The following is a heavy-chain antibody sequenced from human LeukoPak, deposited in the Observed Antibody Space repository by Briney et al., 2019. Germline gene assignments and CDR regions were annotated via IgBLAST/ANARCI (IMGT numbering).Heavy chain of an antibody. CDR1: GFTFSSYG. V-gene: IGHV3-23*01. Sequence: GGTLRLSCAASGFTFSSYGMSWVRQAPGKGLEWVSAISGSGGSTYYADSVKGRFTISRDNSKNTLYLQMNSLRAEDTAVYYCAKDLIKSITMVRGVIGYWGQGTLVTVSS. CDR2: ISGSGGST. D-gene: IGHD3-10*01. J-gene: IGHJ4*02. CDR3: AKDLIKSITMVRGVIGY.